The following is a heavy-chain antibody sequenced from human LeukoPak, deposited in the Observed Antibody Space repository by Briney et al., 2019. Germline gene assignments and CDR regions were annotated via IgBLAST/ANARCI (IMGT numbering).Heavy chain of an antibody. J-gene: IGHJ6*02. Sequence: GGSLRLSCVASGFTVSGSYTSWVRQAPGKGLEWVSLIYSDSTPYYVDYVKGRIIISRDNSKNTLFLQMNSLRAEDTAVYYCARGRSLGMDVWGQGTTVTVSS. CDR2: IYSDSTP. V-gene: IGHV3-53*01. CDR3: ARGRSLGMDV. CDR1: GFTVSGSY.